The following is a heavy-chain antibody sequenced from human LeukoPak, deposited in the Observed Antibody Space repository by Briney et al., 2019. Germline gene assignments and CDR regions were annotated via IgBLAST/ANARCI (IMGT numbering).Heavy chain of an antibody. J-gene: IGHJ4*02. CDR2: IYSGGGT. Sequence: PGGSLRLSCAASGFTVSSNYMSWVRQAPGKGLEWVSVIYSGGGTYYADSVKGRFTISRDNSKNTLYLQMNSLTAEDTAVYYCARDRGSGYDPPFDYWGQGTLVTVSS. CDR3: ARDRGSGYDPPFDY. CDR1: GFTVSSNY. D-gene: IGHD5-12*01. V-gene: IGHV3-53*01.